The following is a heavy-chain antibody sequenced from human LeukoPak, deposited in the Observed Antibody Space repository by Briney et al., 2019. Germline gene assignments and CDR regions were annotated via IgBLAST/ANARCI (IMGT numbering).Heavy chain of an antibody. J-gene: IGHJ4*02. CDR2: INHSGST. CDR1: GGSFSGYY. CDR3: ARRSGGYSSSWYGVDFDY. V-gene: IGHV4-34*01. D-gene: IGHD6-13*01. Sequence: SETLSLTCAFYGGSFSGYYWSWIRQPPGKGLEWIGEINHSGSTNYNPSLKSRVTISVDTSKNQFSLKLSSVTAADTAVYYCARRSGGYSSSWYGVDFDYWGQGTLVTVSS.